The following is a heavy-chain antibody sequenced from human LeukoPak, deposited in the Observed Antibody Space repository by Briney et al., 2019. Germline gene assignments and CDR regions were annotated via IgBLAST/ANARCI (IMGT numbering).Heavy chain of an antibody. Sequence: GGSLRLSCAASGLTVSSNCMSWVRQAPGKGLEWVSGINWNGGSTAYADSVKGRFTISRDNAKNSLYLQMNSLRAEDTAVYYCARDSSSDFDYWGQGTLVTVSS. D-gene: IGHD3-22*01. CDR3: ARDSSSDFDY. J-gene: IGHJ4*02. V-gene: IGHV3-20*04. CDR1: GLTVSSNC. CDR2: INWNGGST.